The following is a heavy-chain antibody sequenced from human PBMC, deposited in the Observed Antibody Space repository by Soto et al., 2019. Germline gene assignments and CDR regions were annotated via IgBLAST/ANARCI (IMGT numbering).Heavy chain of an antibody. Sequence: GGSLRLSCAASGFTFSSYGMHWVRQAPGKGLEWVAVISYDGSNKYYADSVKGRFTISRDNSKNTLYLQMNSLRAEDTAVYYCAKPNVEMATTYYFDYWGQGTLVTVSS. CDR2: ISYDGSNK. CDR1: GFTFSSYG. J-gene: IGHJ4*02. D-gene: IGHD5-12*01. V-gene: IGHV3-30*18. CDR3: AKPNVEMATTYYFDY.